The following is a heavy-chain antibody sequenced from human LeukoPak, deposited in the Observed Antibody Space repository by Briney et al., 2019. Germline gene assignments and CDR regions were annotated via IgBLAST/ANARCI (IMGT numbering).Heavy chain of an antibody. V-gene: IGHV3-23*01. D-gene: IGHD6-6*01. CDR2: ISGSGGST. Sequence: GGSLRLSCAASGFTFSSYAMSWVRQAPGKGLEWVSAISGSGGSTYYADSVKGRFTTSRDNSKNTLYLQMNSLRAEDTAVYYCAKDLRIAARPYYFDYWGQGTLVTVSS. J-gene: IGHJ4*02. CDR1: GFTFSSYA. CDR3: AKDLRIAARPYYFDY.